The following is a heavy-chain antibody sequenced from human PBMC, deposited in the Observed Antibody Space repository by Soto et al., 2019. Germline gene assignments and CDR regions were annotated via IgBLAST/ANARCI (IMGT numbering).Heavy chain of an antibody. V-gene: IGHV1-69*01. CDR2: IIPIFGSA. D-gene: IGHD3-22*01. J-gene: IGHJ6*02. Sequence: QVQLVQSGAGVKKPGSSVKVSCKASGGTFSSYAISWVRQAPGQGLEWMGGIIPIFGSANYAQKFQGRVTITADESTSTAYMDLSSLRSEDTAVYYCARDLKRYYDSSGYGYYYYAMDVWGQGTTVTVSS. CDR3: ARDLKRYYDSSGYGYYYYAMDV. CDR1: GGTFSSYA.